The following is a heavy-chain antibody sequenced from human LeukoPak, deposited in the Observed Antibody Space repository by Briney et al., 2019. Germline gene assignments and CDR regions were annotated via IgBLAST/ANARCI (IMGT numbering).Heavy chain of an antibody. Sequence: GASVKVSCKASGYTFTGYYMHWVRQAPGQGLEWMGWINPNSGGTNYAQKFQGRVTMTRDTSISTAYMELSRLRSDDTAVYYCVRAMAPLDTFNYQYAMDVWGQGTIVTVSS. D-gene: IGHD5-24*01. CDR2: INPNSGGT. V-gene: IGHV1-2*02. CDR3: VRAMAPLDTFNYQYAMDV. J-gene: IGHJ6*02. CDR1: GYTFTGYY.